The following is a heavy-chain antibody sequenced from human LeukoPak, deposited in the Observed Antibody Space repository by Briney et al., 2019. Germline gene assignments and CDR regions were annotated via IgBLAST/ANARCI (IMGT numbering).Heavy chain of an antibody. CDR1: GGSISSSSYY. D-gene: IGHD3-10*01. J-gene: IGHJ4*02. CDR2: IYYSGST. CDR3: ASLEQGLYHYVSGILSTFDN. V-gene: IGHV4-39*01. Sequence: SETLSLTCTVSGGSISSSSYYWGWIRQPPGKGLEWIGSIYYSGSTYYNPSLKSRVTISVDTSKNQFSLKLSSVTAADTAVYYCASLEQGLYHYVSGILSTFDNWGLGTLVTVSS.